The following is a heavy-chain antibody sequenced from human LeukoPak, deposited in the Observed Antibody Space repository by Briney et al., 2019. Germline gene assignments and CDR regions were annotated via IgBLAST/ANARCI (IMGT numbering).Heavy chain of an antibody. CDR2: ISYVGSNK. Sequence: PGRSLRLTCAASGFTFSSYDLSWVRQAPGKGLEWVAVISYVGSNKYYADSVKGRFTISRDNSKNTLYLQMNSLRAEDTAVYYCVKDHTIDYWGQGTLVTVSS. CDR1: GFTFSSYD. CDR3: VKDHTIDY. J-gene: IGHJ4*02. D-gene: IGHD3-10*01. V-gene: IGHV3-30*18.